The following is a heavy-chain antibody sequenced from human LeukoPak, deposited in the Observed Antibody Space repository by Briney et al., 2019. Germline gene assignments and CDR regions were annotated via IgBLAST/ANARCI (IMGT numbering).Heavy chain of an antibody. D-gene: IGHD3-22*01. V-gene: IGHV3-11*06. CDR3: ARDGYYYDSSGYYSGY. CDR1: GFTFSNAW. J-gene: IGHJ4*02. CDR2: ICSSSSYT. Sequence: PGGSLRLSCAASGFTFSNAWMRWVRQAPGKGLEWVSYICSSSSYTNYADSVKGRFTISRDNAKNSLYLQMNSLRAEDTAVYYCARDGYYYDSSGYYSGYWGQGTLVTVSS.